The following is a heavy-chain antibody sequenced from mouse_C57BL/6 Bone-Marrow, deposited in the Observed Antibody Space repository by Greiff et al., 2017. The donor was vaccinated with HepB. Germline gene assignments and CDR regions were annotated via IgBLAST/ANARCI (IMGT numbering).Heavy chain of an antibody. J-gene: IGHJ4*01. Sequence: VQLQQPGAELVMPGASVKLSCKASGYTFTSYWMHWVKQRPGQGLEWIGEIDPSDSYTNYNQKFKGKSTLTVDKSSSTAYMQLSSLTSEDSAVYYCAREDYGSSYWGAMDYWGQGTSVTVSS. CDR2: IDPSDSYT. V-gene: IGHV1-69*01. CDR1: GYTFTSYW. CDR3: AREDYGSSYWGAMDY. D-gene: IGHD1-1*01.